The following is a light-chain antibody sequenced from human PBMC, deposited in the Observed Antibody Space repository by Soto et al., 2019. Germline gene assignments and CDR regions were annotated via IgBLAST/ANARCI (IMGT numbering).Light chain of an antibody. V-gene: IGLV2-14*03. Sequence: HSVLSQPASVSGSPGQSITISCCGTSSDVGAYIYVSWYQQYPGKAPKLIIYEVNNRPSGVSGRFSGSKSDTTAYLTISGLQAEDEADYYCSSYSDSDTKVFGTGTKVTV. CDR3: SSYSDSDTKV. J-gene: IGLJ1*01. CDR1: SSDVGAYIY. CDR2: EVN.